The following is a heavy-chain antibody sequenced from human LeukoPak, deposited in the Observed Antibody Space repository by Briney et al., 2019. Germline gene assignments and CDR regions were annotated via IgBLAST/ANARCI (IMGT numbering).Heavy chain of an antibody. V-gene: IGHV4-39*07. Sequence: PSETLSLTCTVSGGSISSSSYYWGWIRQPPGEGLEWIGSIYYSGSTYYNPSLKSRVTISVDTSKNQFSLKLSSVTAADTAVYYCARRLAAAGAFDIWGQGTMVTVSS. CDR3: ARRLAAAGAFDI. J-gene: IGHJ3*02. CDR1: GGSISSSSYY. CDR2: IYYSGST. D-gene: IGHD6-13*01.